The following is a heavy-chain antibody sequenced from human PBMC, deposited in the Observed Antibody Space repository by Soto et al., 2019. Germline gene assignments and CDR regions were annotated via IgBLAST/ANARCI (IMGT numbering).Heavy chain of an antibody. V-gene: IGHV3-20*01. Sequence: GGSLRLSCAASGFTFDDYGMSWVRQAPGKGLEWVSGINWNGGSTGYADSVKGRFTISRDNAKNSLYLQMNSLRAEDTALYHCARDRRACSSTSCYAVTYDAFDIWGQGTMVTVSS. CDR2: INWNGGST. D-gene: IGHD2-2*01. J-gene: IGHJ3*02. CDR3: ARDRRACSSTSCYAVTYDAFDI. CDR1: GFTFDDYG.